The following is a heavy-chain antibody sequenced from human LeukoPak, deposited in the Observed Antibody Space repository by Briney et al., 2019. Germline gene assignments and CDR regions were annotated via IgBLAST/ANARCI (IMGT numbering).Heavy chain of an antibody. D-gene: IGHD1-26*01. J-gene: IGHJ3*01. V-gene: IGHV4-59*13. CDR3: ARVRIGETSYDASDV. CDR2: IYITGST. Sequence: SETVSLPCTVSGRPISSYYWTWIRQPPGKGLEWIGDIYITGSTNYNPYLKRRVTISVDTSKNQFSLRLSSVTAADTAVYYCARVRIGETSYDASDVWGLGTMVTVSS. CDR1: GRPISSYY.